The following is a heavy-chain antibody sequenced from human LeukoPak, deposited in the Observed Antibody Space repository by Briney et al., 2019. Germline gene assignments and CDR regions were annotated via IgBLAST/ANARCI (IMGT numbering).Heavy chain of an antibody. V-gene: IGHV3-23*01. D-gene: IGHD3-9*01. J-gene: IGHJ4*02. CDR1: GFTFSSYG. Sequence: QSGGSLRLSCAASGFTFSSYGMSWVRQAPGKGLEWVSGISGSGGSTYYADSVKGRFTISRDNSKNTLYLQVNSLRAEDTAVYYCAKLLGNVLRYFDWLPPPLLNFDYWGQGTLVTVSS. CDR2: ISGSGGST. CDR3: AKLLGNVLRYFDWLPPPLLNFDY.